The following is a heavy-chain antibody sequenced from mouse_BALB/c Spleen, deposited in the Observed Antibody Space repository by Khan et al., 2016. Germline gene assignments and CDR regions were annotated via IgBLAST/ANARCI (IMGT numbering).Heavy chain of an antibody. CDR3: ASYYGSSYYFDY. D-gene: IGHD1-1*01. CDR1: GYTFTSYW. V-gene: IGHV1-7*01. CDR2: INPSTGYT. J-gene: IGHJ2*01. Sequence: QVQLQQSGAELAKPGASVKMSCKAAGYTFTSYWMHWVKQRPGQGLEWIGYINPSTGYTEYNQKFKDKATLTADKSSSTAYMQLSSLTSEDSAVYYYASYYGSSYYFDYWGQGTTLTVSS.